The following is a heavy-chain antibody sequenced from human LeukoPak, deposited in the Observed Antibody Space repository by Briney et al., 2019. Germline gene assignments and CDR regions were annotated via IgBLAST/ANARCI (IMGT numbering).Heavy chain of an antibody. CDR2: ISYDGSNK. J-gene: IGHJ4*02. CDR1: GFTFSSYG. V-gene: IGHV3-30*18. Sequence: PGGSLRLSCAASGFTFSSYGMHWVRQAPGKGLEWVAVISYDGSNKYYADSVKGRFTISRDNSKNTLYLQMNSLRAEDTAVYYCAKDLMAYYDFWSGPFDYWGQGTLVTVSS. CDR3: AKDLMAYYDFWSGPFDY. D-gene: IGHD3-3*01.